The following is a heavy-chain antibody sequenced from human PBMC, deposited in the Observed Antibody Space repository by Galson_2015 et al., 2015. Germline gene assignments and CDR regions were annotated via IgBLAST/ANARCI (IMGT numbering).Heavy chain of an antibody. V-gene: IGHV1-2*06. J-gene: IGHJ4*02. CDR2: INPNSGGT. CDR3: ASGIVGATRGSDY. D-gene: IGHD1-26*01. Sequence: TVSCTASGSTFTGYYLRWVRPAPGPGLEWMGRINPNSGGTNYAQKFQGRVTMTRDTSISTAYMELSRLRSDDTAVYYCASGIVGATRGSDYWGQGTLVTVSS. CDR1: GSTFTGYY.